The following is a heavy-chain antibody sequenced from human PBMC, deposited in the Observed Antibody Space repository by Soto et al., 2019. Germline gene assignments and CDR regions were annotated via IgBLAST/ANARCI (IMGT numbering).Heavy chain of an antibody. D-gene: IGHD2-2*01. V-gene: IGHV1-3*04. CDR2: INTGNGNT. J-gene: IGHJ5*02. CDR3: AREDCSRTTCSLGFYP. Sequence: VASVKVSCKASGYTFTSYTIHWVRQAPGQRLEWMGWINTGNGNTEYSQRFQGRVTITRDTSASTAYMELSSLKSEDTAVYYCAREDCSRTTCSLGFYPWGQGTLGTVS. CDR1: GYTFTSYT.